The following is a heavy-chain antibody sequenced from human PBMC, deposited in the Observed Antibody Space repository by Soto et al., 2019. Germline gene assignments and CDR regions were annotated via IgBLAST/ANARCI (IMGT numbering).Heavy chain of an antibody. CDR2: IYYSGST. J-gene: IGHJ2*01. CDR3: ARGAFEDYYESTGYSPSDWYFDL. CDR1: GGSISSGDYY. V-gene: IGHV4-30-4*01. Sequence: SETLSLTCTVSGGSISSGDYYWSWIRQPPGKGLEWIGYIYYSGSTYYNPSLKSRVTISVDTSKNQFSLKLSSVTAADTAVYYCARGAFEDYYESTGYSPSDWYFDLWGRGTLVTVSS. D-gene: IGHD3-22*01.